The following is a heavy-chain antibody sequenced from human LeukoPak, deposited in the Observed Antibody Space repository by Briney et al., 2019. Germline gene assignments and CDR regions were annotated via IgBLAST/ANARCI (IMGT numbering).Heavy chain of an antibody. CDR2: ISSSSSYI. D-gene: IGHD2-21*01. CDR1: GFTFSSYS. J-gene: IGHJ6*02. CDR3: ARDSGYCGGDSCGMDV. Sequence: GGSLRLSCAASGFTFSSYSMNWVRQAPGKGLEWVSSISSSSSYIYYADSVKGRFTISRDNAKNSLYLQMNSLRAEDTAVYYCARDSGYCGGDSCGMDVWGQGTTVTVSS. V-gene: IGHV3-21*01.